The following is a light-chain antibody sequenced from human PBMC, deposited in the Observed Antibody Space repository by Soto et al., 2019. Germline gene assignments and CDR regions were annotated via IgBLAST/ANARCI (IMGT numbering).Light chain of an antibody. V-gene: IGKV1-39*01. J-gene: IGKJ1*01. CDR1: QSISSY. Sequence: DIQMTQSPSSLSASVGDRVTLTCRPSQSISSYLNWYQQKPGRAPKLLIYAASTLQSGVPSRFSGSGSGTDFTLTISSLQPADFASYYCQQSYNTLPTFGQGTKVDIK. CDR2: AAS. CDR3: QQSYNTLPT.